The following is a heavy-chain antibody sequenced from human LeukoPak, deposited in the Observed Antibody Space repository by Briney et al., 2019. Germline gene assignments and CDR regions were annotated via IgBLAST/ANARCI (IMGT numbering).Heavy chain of an antibody. J-gene: IGHJ4*02. V-gene: IGHV3-30*04. CDR2: ISYDGSNK. Sequence: GGSLRLSCAASGFTFSSYAMHWVRQAPGKGLEWVAVISYDGSNKYYADSVKGRFTISRDNSKNTLYLQMNSLSAEATAVYYCARAVTAFLLDYWGQGTLVTVSS. CDR3: ARAVTAFLLDY. D-gene: IGHD2-21*02. CDR1: GFTFSSYA.